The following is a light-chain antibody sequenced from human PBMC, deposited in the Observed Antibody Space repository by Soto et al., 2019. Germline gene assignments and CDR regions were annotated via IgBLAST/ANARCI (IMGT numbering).Light chain of an antibody. J-gene: IGKJ4*01. V-gene: IGKV1-39*01. CDR2: AAS. Sequence: DIQMTQSPSSLSASVGDRVTITCRASQSISSYLNWYKQKPGKAPKLLIYAASSLQSGVPSRFSGSGSGTDFTLTISSLQPDDFATYYCQQSYSTPTTFGGGTKVEIK. CDR1: QSISSY. CDR3: QQSYSTPTT.